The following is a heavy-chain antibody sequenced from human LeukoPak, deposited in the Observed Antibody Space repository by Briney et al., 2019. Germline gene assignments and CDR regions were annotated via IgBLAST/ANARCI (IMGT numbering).Heavy chain of an antibody. CDR1: GFTFSTYW. V-gene: IGHV3-7*01. D-gene: IGHD4-17*01. CDR3: ARDVSYYGVYGYYYYGMDV. CDR2: IKQDGSEK. Sequence: GGSLRLSCSASGFTFSTYWMSWVRQAPGKGLEWVANIKQDGSEKYYVDSVKGRFTMSRDNAKNSLYLQMNSLRAEDTAVYYCARDVSYYGVYGYYYYGMDVWGQGTTVTVSS. J-gene: IGHJ6*02.